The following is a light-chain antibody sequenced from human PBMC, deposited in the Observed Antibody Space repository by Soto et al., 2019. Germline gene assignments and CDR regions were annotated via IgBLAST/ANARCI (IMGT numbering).Light chain of an antibody. CDR2: NTN. V-gene: IGLV8-61*01. Sequence: QAVVTQAPSFSVSPGGTVTLTCGLSSDSVSANHFPSWYQQTPGQAPRTLIYNTNTRSSGVPDRFSGSILGNRAALTITGAQADDEADYYCVLYMRSGISVFGGGTKLTVL. CDR1: SDSVSANHF. J-gene: IGLJ2*01. CDR3: VLYMRSGISV.